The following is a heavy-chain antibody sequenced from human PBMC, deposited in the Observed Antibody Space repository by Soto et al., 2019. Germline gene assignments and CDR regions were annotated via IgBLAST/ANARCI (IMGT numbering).Heavy chain of an antibody. CDR3: AMGGGGGAIDY. Sequence: QVQLVQSGAEVKKPGSSVKVSCKASGGTFSSYVITWVRKAPGQGLEWMGGIIAAFGPANYAQKFQGRVTLTADNSPDTAYRGVSSRSTEDTATYFCAMGGGGGAIDYWGQGTRVTVSS. D-gene: IGHD3-16*01. CDR2: IIAAFGPA. V-gene: IGHV1-69*06. J-gene: IGHJ4*02. CDR1: GGTFSSYV.